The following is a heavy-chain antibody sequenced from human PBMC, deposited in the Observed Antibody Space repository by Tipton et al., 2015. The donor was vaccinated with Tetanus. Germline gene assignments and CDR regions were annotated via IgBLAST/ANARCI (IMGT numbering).Heavy chain of an antibody. Sequence: TLSLTCTVSGGSVSSGSYYWTWIRQPPGRGLEWIGYVHYSGSTNYSPSLRSRVTLSVDTSKNQFSLKLSSVTAADTAAYYCARIGWLQQNKPAFDIWGQGTVVTVSS. CDR3: ARIGWLQQNKPAFDI. CDR1: GGSVSSGSYY. CDR2: VHYSGST. J-gene: IGHJ3*02. V-gene: IGHV4-61*01. D-gene: IGHD6-19*01.